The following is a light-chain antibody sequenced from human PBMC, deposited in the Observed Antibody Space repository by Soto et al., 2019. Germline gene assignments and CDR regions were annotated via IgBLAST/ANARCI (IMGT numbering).Light chain of an antibody. CDR2: SNN. J-gene: IGLJ1*01. CDR1: SSNIGSNT. CDR3: AAWDDSLRGV. V-gene: IGLV1-44*01. Sequence: QSVLTQPPSASGTPGQRVTISCSGSSSNIGSNTVNWYQQLPGTAPKLLIYSNNQRPSGVPDRFSGSKSGTSAPLAISGLQSEDEADYYCAAWDDSLRGVFGTGTKVTVL.